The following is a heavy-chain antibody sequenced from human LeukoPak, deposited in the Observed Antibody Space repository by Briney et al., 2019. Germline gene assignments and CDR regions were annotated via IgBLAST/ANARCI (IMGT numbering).Heavy chain of an antibody. J-gene: IGHJ3*02. CDR1: GGSISRTSYY. CDR2: VFDSGST. V-gene: IGHV4-39*01. CDR3: ARHTRPGHSGYENAFDI. D-gene: IGHD5-12*01. Sequence: PSETLSLTCTVSGGSISRTSYYCDWIRQPPGKGLEWIGNVFDSGSTHYNPSPKSRVTISVDTSKNQFSLRLSSVTAADTAVYYCARHTRPGHSGYENAFDIWGQGTMVTVSS.